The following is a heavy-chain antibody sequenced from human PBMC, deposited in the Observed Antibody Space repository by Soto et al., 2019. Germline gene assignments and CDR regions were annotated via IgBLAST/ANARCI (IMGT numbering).Heavy chain of an antibody. Sequence: QVQLVQSGAEVKKPGASVKVSCKASGYTFTSYGISWVRQAPGQGLEWMGWISAYNGNTNYAQKLQGRVTMTTDTSTSTAYMELRSLRSDDTAVYYCARGPDLGYCSSTSCSPGHYYYYYYMDVWGKGTTVTVSS. CDR3: ARGPDLGYCSSTSCSPGHYYYYYYMDV. CDR1: GYTFTSYG. CDR2: ISAYNGNT. D-gene: IGHD2-2*01. V-gene: IGHV1-18*01. J-gene: IGHJ6*03.